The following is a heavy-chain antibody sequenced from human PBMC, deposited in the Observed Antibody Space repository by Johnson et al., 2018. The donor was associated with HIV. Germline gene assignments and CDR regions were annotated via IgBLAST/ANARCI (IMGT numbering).Heavy chain of an antibody. V-gene: IGHV3-30*03. CDR1: GFSFSSYD. CDR2: ISYDGSNK. Sequence: QMLLVESGGGVVQPGRSLRLSCAASGFSFSSYDMHWVRQAPGKGLEWVAVISYDGSNKYYADSVKGRFTISRDNSNNTLSLHMSSLRAEDTAVYYCAPENGRNAFDIWGQGTMVAVSS. J-gene: IGHJ3*02. CDR3: APENGRNAFDI. D-gene: IGHD1-14*01.